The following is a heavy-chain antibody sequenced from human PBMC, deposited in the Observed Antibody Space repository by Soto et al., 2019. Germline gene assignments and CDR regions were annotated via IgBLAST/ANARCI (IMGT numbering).Heavy chain of an antibody. CDR2: IGVYNNRT. CDR1: GYPFATYG. CDR3: ARDLGPPSGWDFDY. D-gene: IGHD6-19*01. J-gene: IGHJ4*02. Sequence: QVQLVQSGPEVKRPGASVKVSCKASGYPFATYGVSWVRQAPGQGLEWMGWIGVYNNRTNFAQKFQDRVTMTTDSSTSTAFLELRSLRSDDTAVYYCARDLGPPSGWDFDYWGQGTLVTVSS. V-gene: IGHV1-18*04.